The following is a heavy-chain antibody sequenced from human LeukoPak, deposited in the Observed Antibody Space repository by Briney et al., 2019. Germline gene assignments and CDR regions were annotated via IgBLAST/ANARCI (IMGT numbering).Heavy chain of an antibody. D-gene: IGHD3-3*01. CDR3: ARGGYDFWSGYYPYYYYGMDV. J-gene: IGHJ6*02. CDR1: GGSIRSGDYY. Sequence: SETLSLTCTVSGGSIRSGDYYWSWIRQPPGKGLEWIGYIYYSGSTNYNPSLKSRVTISVDTSKNQFSLKLSSVTAADTAVYYCARGGYDFWSGYYPYYYYGMDVWGQGTTVTVSS. V-gene: IGHV4-61*08. CDR2: IYYSGST.